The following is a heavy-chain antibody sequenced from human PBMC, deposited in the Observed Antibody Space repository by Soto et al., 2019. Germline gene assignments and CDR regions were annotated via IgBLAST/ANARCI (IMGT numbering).Heavy chain of an antibody. CDR3: ARTTAVPNTLRSRYSFDS. Sequence: QVQLQESGPGLLKPSETLSLTCSVSGGSVSDKTYYWSWIRQPPGKRLEWIGYVYYSGTTNYNPSLKSRVTISVDLSKNRFSLRLSSVTTADTALYYCARTTAVPNTLRSRYSFDSWGQGTLVTVSS. J-gene: IGHJ4*02. D-gene: IGHD4-17*01. CDR2: VYYSGTT. CDR1: GGSVSDKTYY. V-gene: IGHV4-61*01.